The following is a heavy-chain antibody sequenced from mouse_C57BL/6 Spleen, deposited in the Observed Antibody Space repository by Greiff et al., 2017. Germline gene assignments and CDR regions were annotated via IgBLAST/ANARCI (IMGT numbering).Heavy chain of an antibody. Sequence: EVQLQESGAELVRPGASVKLSCTASGFNIKDDYMHWVKQRPEQGLEWIGWIDPENGDTEYASKFQGKATITADTSSNTAYLQLSSLTSEDTAVYYCTTPSMDYWGQGTSVTVSS. V-gene: IGHV14-4*01. J-gene: IGHJ4*01. CDR3: TTPSMDY. CDR1: GFNIKDDY. CDR2: IDPENGDT.